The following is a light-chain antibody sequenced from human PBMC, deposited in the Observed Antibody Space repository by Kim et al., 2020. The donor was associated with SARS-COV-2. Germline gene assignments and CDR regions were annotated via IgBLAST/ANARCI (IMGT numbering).Light chain of an antibody. CDR2: EDN. Sequence: KADTHTWHRCTGSSAHDDGQWYQQRPGSAPTTVISEDNQRPSGVPDRFSGSVDESSNSASLTISGLKPEDEADYYCQSYDTRSHEVFGGGTKLTVL. V-gene: IGLV6-57*03. CDR3: QSYDTRSHEV. CDR1: TGSSAHDD. J-gene: IGLJ3*02.